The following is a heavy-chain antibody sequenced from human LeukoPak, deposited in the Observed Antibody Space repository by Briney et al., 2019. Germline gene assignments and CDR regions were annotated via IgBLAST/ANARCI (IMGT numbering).Heavy chain of an antibody. J-gene: IGHJ4*02. D-gene: IGHD5-24*01. V-gene: IGHV1-2*06. CDR2: INPNSGGT. CDR1: GYTFTGYY. Sequence: GASVKASCKASGYTFTGYYMHWVRQAPGQGLEWMGRINPNSGGTNYAQKFQGRVTMTRDTSISTAYMELSRLRSDDTAVYYCARERDGYNLDAFDYWGQGTLVTVSS. CDR3: ARERDGYNLDAFDY.